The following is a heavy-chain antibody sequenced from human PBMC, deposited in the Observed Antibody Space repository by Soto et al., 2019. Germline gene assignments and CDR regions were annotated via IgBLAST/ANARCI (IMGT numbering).Heavy chain of an antibody. Sequence: QVQLVQSGAEVKKPGASVKVSCKVSGYTLTELSMHWVRQAPGKGLDWMGGLNPEVGETIYAQKFQGRVTMTEETSTDTAYMELSSLRSEDTAVYYCATSGIFAGMDVWGQGTTVTVSS. CDR1: GYTLTELS. J-gene: IGHJ6*02. V-gene: IGHV1-24*01. CDR2: LNPEVGET. D-gene: IGHD3-3*01. CDR3: ATSGIFAGMDV.